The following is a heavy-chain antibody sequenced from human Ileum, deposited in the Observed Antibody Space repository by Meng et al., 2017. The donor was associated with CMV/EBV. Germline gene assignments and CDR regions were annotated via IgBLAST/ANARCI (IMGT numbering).Heavy chain of an antibody. Sequence: VQLLQLGAGLLKPSETLSLTCAVFGGSFTGYYWSWFRQSPGKGLEWIGEITHSGRTSYNLSLKSRVTISVDMSKYQFSLKLTSVTAADTAIYYCARGLASGWPDYWGQGTLVTVSS. D-gene: IGHD3-10*01. CDR2: ITHSGRT. V-gene: IGHV4-34*01. J-gene: IGHJ4*02. CDR1: GGSFTGYY. CDR3: ARGLASGWPDY.